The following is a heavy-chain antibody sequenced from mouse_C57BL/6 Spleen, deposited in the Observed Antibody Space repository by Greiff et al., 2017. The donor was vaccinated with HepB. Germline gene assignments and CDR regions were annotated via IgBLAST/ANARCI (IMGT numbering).Heavy chain of an antibody. V-gene: IGHV1-74*01. CDR2: IHPSDSDT. J-gene: IGHJ3*01. Sequence: VQVQQPGAELVKPGASVKVSCKASGYTFTSYWMHWVKQRPGQGLEWIGRIHPSDSDTNYNQKFKGKATLTVDKSSSTAYMQLSSLTSEDSAVYYCAIYGNYETWFAYWGQGTLVTVSA. D-gene: IGHD2-1*01. CDR3: AIYGNYETWFAY. CDR1: GYTFTSYW.